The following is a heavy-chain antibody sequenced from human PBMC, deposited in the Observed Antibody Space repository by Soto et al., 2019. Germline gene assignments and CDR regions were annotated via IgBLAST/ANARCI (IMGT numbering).Heavy chain of an antibody. CDR2: ISAYNGNT. V-gene: IGHV1-18*04. D-gene: IGHD4-4*01. CDR3: ARDRIRDDYSSYDDWFDP. CDR1: GYTFTSSG. J-gene: IGHJ5*02. Sequence: ASVKVSCKASGYTFTSSGISWVRQAPGQGLEWMGWISAYNGNTNYAQKLQGRVTMTTDTSTSTAYMELRSLRSDDTAVYYCARDRIRDDYSSYDDWFDPWGQGTLVTVSS.